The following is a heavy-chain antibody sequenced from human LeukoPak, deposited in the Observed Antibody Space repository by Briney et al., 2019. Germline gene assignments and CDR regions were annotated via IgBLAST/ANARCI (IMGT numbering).Heavy chain of an antibody. V-gene: IGHV3-11*01. Sequence: GGSLRLSCAASGFTFSDYYMSWIRQAPGKGLEWVSYISSNGSTIYYADSVKGRFTISRDNAKNSLYLQMNSLNAEDTAVYYCARDGCCSSTSCYADYYYGMDVWGQGTTVTVSS. D-gene: IGHD2-2*03. CDR2: ISSNGSTI. CDR1: GFTFSDYY. J-gene: IGHJ6*02. CDR3: ARDGCCSSTSCYADYYYGMDV.